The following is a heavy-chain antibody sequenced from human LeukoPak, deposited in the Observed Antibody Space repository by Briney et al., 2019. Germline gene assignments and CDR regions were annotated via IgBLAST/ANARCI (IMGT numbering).Heavy chain of an antibody. D-gene: IGHD4-17*01. CDR1: GFTFSSYG. V-gene: IGHV3-30*03. CDR2: ISYDGSNK. J-gene: IGHJ3*02. Sequence: PGGSLRLSCAASGFTFSSYGMHWVRQAPGKGLEWVAVISYDGSNKYYADSVKGRFTISRDNSKNTLYLQMNSLRAEDTAVYYCARGPAGDYGLDDAFDIWGQGTMVTVSS. CDR3: ARGPAGDYGLDDAFDI.